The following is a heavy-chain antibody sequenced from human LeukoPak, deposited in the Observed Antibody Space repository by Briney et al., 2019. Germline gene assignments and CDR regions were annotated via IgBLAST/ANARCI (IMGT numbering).Heavy chain of an antibody. CDR1: GYNFTDYY. V-gene: IGHV1-2*02. Sequence: ASVKVSCKASGYNFTDYYIHWVRQAPGQGLEWMGWINPNSGDTNFAQKFQGRVTMTRDTSISTVYMELSRLRSDDTAVFYCARGYYDSSDFEYFQHWGQGTLVTVSS. D-gene: IGHD3-22*01. J-gene: IGHJ1*01. CDR2: INPNSGDT. CDR3: ARGYYDSSDFEYFQH.